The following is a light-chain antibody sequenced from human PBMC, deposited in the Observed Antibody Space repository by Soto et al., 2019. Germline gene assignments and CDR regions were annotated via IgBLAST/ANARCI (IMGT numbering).Light chain of an antibody. J-gene: IGKJ5*01. Sequence: EIVLTQSPATLSLSPGERATLSFRASQSVSSYLAWYQQKPGQAPRLLIYDASNRATDIPARFSGSGSGTDFTLTISSLEPEDFAVYYCQQRSNWFTFGQGTRLEIK. V-gene: IGKV3-11*01. CDR3: QQRSNWFT. CDR2: DAS. CDR1: QSVSSY.